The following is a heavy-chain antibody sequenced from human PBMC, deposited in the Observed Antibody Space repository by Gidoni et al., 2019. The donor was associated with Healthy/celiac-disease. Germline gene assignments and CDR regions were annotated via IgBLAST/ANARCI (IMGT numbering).Heavy chain of an antibody. J-gene: IGHJ3*02. CDR3: AREVRLLWFGESSDAFDI. V-gene: IGHV4-31*03. CDR1: GGSISRGGYY. CDR2: IYYSGST. Sequence: QVQLQESCPGLVKPSQTLSLTCTFSGGSISRGGYYWSWIRQHPGKGLEWIGYIYYSGSTYYNPALKSRVTISVDTSKNQFSLKLSSVTAADTAVYYCAREVRLLWFGESSDAFDIWGQGTMVTVSS. D-gene: IGHD3-10*01.